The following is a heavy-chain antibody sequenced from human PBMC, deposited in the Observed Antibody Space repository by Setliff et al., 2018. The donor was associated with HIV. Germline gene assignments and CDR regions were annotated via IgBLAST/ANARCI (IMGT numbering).Heavy chain of an antibody. D-gene: IGHD1-26*01. Sequence: GGSLRLSCSGSGFTFSSYAMSWVRQAPGKGLEWVSGISGSGYGTFYADSVKGRFTISRDNSKSTLYLQMNGLRAEDTAVYYCTSGVGHSDHDYWGQGTLVTVSS. CDR2: ISGSGYGT. V-gene: IGHV3-23*01. CDR3: TSGVGHSDHDY. CDR1: GFTFSSYA. J-gene: IGHJ4*02.